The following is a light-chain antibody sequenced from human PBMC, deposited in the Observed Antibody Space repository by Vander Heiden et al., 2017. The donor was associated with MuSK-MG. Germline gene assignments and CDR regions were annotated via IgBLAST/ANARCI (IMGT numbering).Light chain of an antibody. CDR3: QSYDSSMGGSEVG. CDR1: SSNIGAGYD. J-gene: IGLJ2*01. CDR2: GER. V-gene: IGLV1-40*01. Sequence: QSVLTQPPPVSGAPGQRVTISCPGSSSNIGAGYDVHWYQQPPGTAPNTPIYGERNRPPGVPDRFSGSKSGTSASLAITGLQTEDEADYYCQSYDSSMGGSEVGFGGGTKLTVL.